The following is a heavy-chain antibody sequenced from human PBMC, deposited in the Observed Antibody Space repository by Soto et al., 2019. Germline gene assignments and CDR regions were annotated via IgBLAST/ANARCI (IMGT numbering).Heavy chain of an antibody. CDR3: ATDQYNWNYYYYYGMDV. CDR2: INPNSGGT. CDR1: GYTFTGYY. D-gene: IGHD1-20*01. J-gene: IGHJ6*02. V-gene: IGHV1-2*02. Sequence: SVKASCKVSGYTFTGYYMHWVRQAPGQGLEWMGWINPNSGGTNYAQKFQVRVTMTRDTSISTAYMELSRLRSDDTAVYYCATDQYNWNYYYYYGMDVWGQGTTVTVSS.